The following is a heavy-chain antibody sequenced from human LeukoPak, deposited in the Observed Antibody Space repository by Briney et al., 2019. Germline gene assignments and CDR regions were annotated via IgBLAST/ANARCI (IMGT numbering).Heavy chain of an antibody. Sequence: GGSLRLSCAASGFTFSNDWMHWVRQVPGKGLVWVSRIGNDGSSTTYADSVKGRFTISRDNAKSTLYLQMNSLRAEDTAVYYCARDGARLDYWGQGTLVTVSS. J-gene: IGHJ4*02. V-gene: IGHV3-74*01. CDR1: GFTFSNDW. D-gene: IGHD1-26*01. CDR2: IGNDGSST. CDR3: ARDGARLDY.